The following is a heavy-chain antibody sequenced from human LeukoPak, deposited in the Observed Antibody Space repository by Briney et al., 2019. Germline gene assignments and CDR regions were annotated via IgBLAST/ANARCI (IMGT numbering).Heavy chain of an antibody. CDR3: ATLGYNNCSMDV. CDR1: VGSFSGYY. CDR2: INHSGST. V-gene: IGHV4-34*01. J-gene: IGHJ6*02. D-gene: IGHD1-1*01. Sequence: SETLSLTCAVYVGSFSGYYWSWIRQPPGKGLEWIGEINHSGSTNYNSSLKSRVTISVDTAKNQFSLRLSSVTAADTAVYHCATLGYNNCSMDVWGQGTAVTVSS.